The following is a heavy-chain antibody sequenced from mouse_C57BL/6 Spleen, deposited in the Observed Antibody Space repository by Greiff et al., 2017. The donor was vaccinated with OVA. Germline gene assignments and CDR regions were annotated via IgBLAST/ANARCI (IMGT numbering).Heavy chain of an antibody. D-gene: IGHD2-2*01. CDR2: IWSGGST. CDR3: ARWGLRRGDYYAMDY. CDR1: GFSLTSYG. J-gene: IGHJ4*01. Sequence: QVQLQQSGPGLVQPSQSLSITCTVSGFSLTSYGVHWVRQSPGKGLEWLGVIWSGGSTDYNAAFISRLSISKDNSKSQVFFKMNSLQADDTAIYYCARWGLRRGDYYAMDYWGQGTSVTVSS. V-gene: IGHV2-2*01.